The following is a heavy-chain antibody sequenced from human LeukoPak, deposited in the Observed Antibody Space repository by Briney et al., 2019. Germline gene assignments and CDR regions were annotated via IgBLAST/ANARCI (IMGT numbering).Heavy chain of an antibody. V-gene: IGHV3-30*07. CDR3: ARSWGSAVIFSWFDP. J-gene: IGHJ5*02. D-gene: IGHD7-27*01. Sequence: DAVKGRFTISRDNSKNTLYLQMNSLRAADTAVYYSARSWGSAVIFSWFDPWGQGTLVTVSS.